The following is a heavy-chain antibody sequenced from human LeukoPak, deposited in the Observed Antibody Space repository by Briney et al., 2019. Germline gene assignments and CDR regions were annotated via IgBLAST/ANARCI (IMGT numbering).Heavy chain of an antibody. D-gene: IGHD1-26*01. CDR2: KDYSGST. J-gene: IGHJ4*02. CDR3: ARLSQGATILPAYDY. CDR1: GGSISRYY. Sequence: RPSETLSLTCTVSGGSISRYYWSWIRQPPGKGLEWIGYKDYSGSTNYNPSLKSRVTISVDTSKNQFSLKLSSVTAADTAVYYCARLSQGATILPAYDYWGQGTLVTVSS. V-gene: IGHV4-59*01.